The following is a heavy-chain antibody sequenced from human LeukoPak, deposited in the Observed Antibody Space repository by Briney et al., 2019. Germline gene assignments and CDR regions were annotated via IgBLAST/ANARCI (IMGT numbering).Heavy chain of an antibody. D-gene: IGHD3-10*01. CDR3: ARDHFMVRDT. J-gene: IGHJ4*02. Sequence: SETLSLTCAVYGGSFSGYSWNWIRQPPVKGLEWIGEINHSGGTNYNPSLKSRVTISVDTSKKQFSLKLSSVTAADTAVYYCARDHFMVRDTWGQGTLVTVSS. CDR1: GGSFSGYS. CDR2: INHSGGT. V-gene: IGHV4-34*01.